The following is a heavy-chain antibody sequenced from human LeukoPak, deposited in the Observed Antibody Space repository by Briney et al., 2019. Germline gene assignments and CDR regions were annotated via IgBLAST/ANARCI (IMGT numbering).Heavy chain of an antibody. CDR1: GFTFSSYA. V-gene: IGHV3-23*01. CDR2: FSGGDGST. D-gene: IGHD2-2*02. Sequence: GGSLRLSCAASGFTFSSYAMSWVRQAPGKGLEWVSGFSGGDGSTSYADSMKGRFTISRDNSKNTLYLQMNSLRAEDTAVYYCAKGKVVPATIYDCWGQGTLVTVSS. J-gene: IGHJ4*02. CDR3: AKGKVVPATIYDC.